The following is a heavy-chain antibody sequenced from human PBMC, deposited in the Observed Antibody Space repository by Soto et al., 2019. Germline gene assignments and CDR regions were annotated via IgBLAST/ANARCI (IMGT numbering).Heavy chain of an antibody. D-gene: IGHD3-22*01. CDR3: ARDQSAVYYDSSGYWDY. Sequence: ASVKVSCKASGYTFTSYGISWVRQAPGQGLEWMGWISAYNGNTNYAQKRQGRVTMTTDTSTSTAYMELRSLRSDDTAVYYCARDQSAVYYDSSGYWDYWGQGTLVTVSS. CDR1: GYTFTSYG. V-gene: IGHV1-18*01. J-gene: IGHJ4*02. CDR2: ISAYNGNT.